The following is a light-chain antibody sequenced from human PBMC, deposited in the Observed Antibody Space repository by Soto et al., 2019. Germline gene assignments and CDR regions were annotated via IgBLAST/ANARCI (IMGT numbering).Light chain of an antibody. V-gene: IGKV3-15*01. CDR1: QSVSSQ. CDR2: GAS. Sequence: EIVLTQSPVTLSLSPGERATLSCRASQSVSSQLAWYQQKPGQAPRLLIYGASTRATGIPARFSGSGSGTEFTLTISSLQSEDFAVYYCQQYNNWPLTFGQGTRLEIK. J-gene: IGKJ5*01. CDR3: QQYNNWPLT.